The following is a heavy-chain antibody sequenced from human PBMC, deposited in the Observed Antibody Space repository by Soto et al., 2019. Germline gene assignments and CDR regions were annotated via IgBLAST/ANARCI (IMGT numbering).Heavy chain of an antibody. J-gene: IGHJ6*02. V-gene: IGHV1-69*13. Sequence: SVKVSCKASGGTFSSYVISWVRQTPGQGLEWMGGIIPIFGTANYAQKFQGRVTITADESTSTAYMELSSLRSEDTAVYYCARDGHTAMDAYYYYYGMDVWGQGTTVTVSS. D-gene: IGHD5-18*01. CDR3: ARDGHTAMDAYYYYYGMDV. CDR1: GGTFSSYV. CDR2: IIPIFGTA.